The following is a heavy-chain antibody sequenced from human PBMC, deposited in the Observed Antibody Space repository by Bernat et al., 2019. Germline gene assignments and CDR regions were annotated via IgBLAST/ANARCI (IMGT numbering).Heavy chain of an antibody. CDR3: AKDYCSSTSCYSYYYYGMDV. CDR2: ISYDGSNK. J-gene: IGHJ6*02. V-gene: IGHV3-30*18. CDR1: GFTFSSYA. Sequence: VRLLESGGGLVQPGGSLRLSCAASGFTFSSYAMSWVRQAPGKGLEWVAVISYDGSNKYYADSVKGRFTISRDNPKNTLYLQMNSLRAEDTAVYYCAKDYCSSTSCYSYYYYGMDVWGQGTTVTVSS. D-gene: IGHD2-2*01.